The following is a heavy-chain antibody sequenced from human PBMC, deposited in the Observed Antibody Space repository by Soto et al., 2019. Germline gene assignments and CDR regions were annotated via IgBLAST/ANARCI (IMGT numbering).Heavy chain of an antibody. CDR1: GGSFSGYY. V-gene: IGHV4-34*01. D-gene: IGHD2-15*01. CDR3: ARVRHDIVVVVSAPSHFDY. CDR2: INHSGST. Sequence: QVQLQQWGAGLLKPSETLSLTCAVYGGSFSGYYWSWIRQPPGKGLEWIGEINHSGSTNYNPSLKSRVTISVDTSKNQFSPKLRSVTAADTAVYYCARVRHDIVVVVSAPSHFDYWGQGTLVTVSS. J-gene: IGHJ4*02.